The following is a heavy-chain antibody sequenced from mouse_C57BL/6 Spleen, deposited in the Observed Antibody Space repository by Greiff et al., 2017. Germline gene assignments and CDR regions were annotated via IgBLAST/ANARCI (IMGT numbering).Heavy chain of an antibody. CDR2: INPSTGGT. D-gene: IGHD2-13*01. CDR3: ARGDSDYTFDY. CDR1: GYSFTGYY. J-gene: IGHJ2*01. Sequence: VQLQQSGPELVKPGASVKISCKASGYSFTGYYMNWVKQSPEKSLEWIGEINPSTGGTTYNQKFKAKATLTVDKSSSTAYMQLKSLTSEDSAVYYCARGDSDYTFDYWGQGTTLTVSS. V-gene: IGHV1-42*01.